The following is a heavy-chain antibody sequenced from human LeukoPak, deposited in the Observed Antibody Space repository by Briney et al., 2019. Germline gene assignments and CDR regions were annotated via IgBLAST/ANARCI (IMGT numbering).Heavy chain of an antibody. D-gene: IGHD3-9*01. J-gene: IGHJ4*02. V-gene: IGHV3-48*03. CDR3: ARGYDILTNAFDY. CDR2: INRSGNII. Sequence: GGSLRLSCAASGFTFSSYEVNWVRQAPGKGLEWVSYINRSGNIIYYADSVKGRFTIPRDNAKNSLYLQMNSLRAEDTAVYYCARGYDILTNAFDYWGQGTLVTVSS. CDR1: GFTFSSYE.